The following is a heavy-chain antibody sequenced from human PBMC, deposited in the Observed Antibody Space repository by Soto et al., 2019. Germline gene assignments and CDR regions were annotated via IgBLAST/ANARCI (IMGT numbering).Heavy chain of an antibody. J-gene: IGHJ3*02. V-gene: IGHV3-15*01. CDR3: AADLEDGVRSRCYNAFDT. Sequence: VGSLSLSCAASAFTFNSAWMHWVRQAPGKGLEWVGRIKSKTHGGAIDYAAPVKGRFTISRDDSKNTLYLQMNSLETEDTAVYYRAADLEDGVRSRCYNAFDTWGQGTVVTVAS. CDR1: AFTFNSAW. CDR2: IKSKTHGGAI. D-gene: IGHD2-2*02.